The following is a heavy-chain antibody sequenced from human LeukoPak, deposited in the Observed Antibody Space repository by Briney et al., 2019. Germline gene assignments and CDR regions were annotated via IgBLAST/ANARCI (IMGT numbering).Heavy chain of an antibody. Sequence: GESLKISCKGSGYSFTSYWIVWVRQMPGKGLEWMGIIYPGDSDTRYSPSFQGQVTISADKSISTAYLQWSSLKASDTATYYCARRRSGSYGPVYYFDYWGQGTLVTVSS. CDR2: IYPGDSDT. J-gene: IGHJ4*02. CDR3: ARRRSGSYGPVYYFDY. D-gene: IGHD1-26*01. V-gene: IGHV5-51*01. CDR1: GYSFTSYW.